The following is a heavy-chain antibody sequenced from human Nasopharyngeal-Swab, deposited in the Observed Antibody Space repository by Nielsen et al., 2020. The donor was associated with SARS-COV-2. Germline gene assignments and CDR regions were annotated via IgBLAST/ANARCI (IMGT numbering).Heavy chain of an antibody. CDR1: GYDFVGYY. Sequence: ASVKVSCKTSGYDFVGYYIHWVRQAPGQGLEWVGWMNPNGGDTNYAQKFQGRVTITGDTSISTAYLEVTALTSDDTAIFYCARAPGGLPSLLENWGQGTLVTVSS. CDR3: ARAPGGLPSLLEN. CDR2: MNPNGGDT. V-gene: IGHV1-2*02. J-gene: IGHJ1*01. D-gene: IGHD3-3*01.